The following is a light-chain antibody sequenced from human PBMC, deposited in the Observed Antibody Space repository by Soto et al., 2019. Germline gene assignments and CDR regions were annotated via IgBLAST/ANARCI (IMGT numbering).Light chain of an antibody. V-gene: IGLV2-14*01. J-gene: IGLJ3*02. Sequence: QSALTQPRSVSGSPGQSVTISCTGASSDVGGYNYVSWYQQHPGKAPKPMIYEVSNRPSGVSNRFSGSKSGNTASLTISGLQAEDEADYYCSSYATSNTLVFGGGTKLTVL. CDR1: SSDVGGYNY. CDR2: EVS. CDR3: SSYATSNTLV.